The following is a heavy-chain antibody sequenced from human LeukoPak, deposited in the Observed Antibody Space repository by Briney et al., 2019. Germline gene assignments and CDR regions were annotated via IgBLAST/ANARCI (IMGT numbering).Heavy chain of an antibody. CDR2: IIPIFGTA. CDR1: GGTFSSYA. V-gene: IGHV1-69*13. J-gene: IGHJ6*02. Sequence: ASVKVSCKASGGTFSSYAISWVRQAPGQGLEWMGGIIPIFGTANYAQKFQGRVTITADESTSTAYMELSSLRSEDTAVYYCARDGDPYYYGMDVWGQGTTDTVSS. D-gene: IGHD2-21*01. CDR3: ARDGDPYYYGMDV.